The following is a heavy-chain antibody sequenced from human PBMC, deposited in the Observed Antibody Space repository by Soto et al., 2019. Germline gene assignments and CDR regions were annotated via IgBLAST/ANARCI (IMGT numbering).Heavy chain of an antibody. CDR2: IKQDGSEK. Sequence: GGSLRLSCAASGFTFSSYWMSWVRQAPGKGLEWVANIKQDGSEKYYVDSVKGRFTISRDNAKNSLYLQMNSLRAEDTAVYYCARDLRCSGGSCCSYYYYYIDVWGKGTKVTVSS. V-gene: IGHV3-7*01. CDR1: GFTFSSYW. J-gene: IGHJ6*03. CDR3: ARDLRCSGGSCCSYYYYYIDV. D-gene: IGHD2-15*01.